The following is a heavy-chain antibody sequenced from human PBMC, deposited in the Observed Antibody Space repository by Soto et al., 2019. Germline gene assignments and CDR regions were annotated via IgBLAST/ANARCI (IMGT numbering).Heavy chain of an antibody. J-gene: IGHJ5*02. CDR3: ARKSSSSSWFDP. V-gene: IGHV1-18*01. D-gene: IGHD6-6*01. Sequence: ASVKVSCKASGYTFFSYGISWVRQAPGQGLEWMGWISTYNGNTNYAQKPQGRVTMTTDTSTRTAYMELRSLRSDDTAVYYCARKSSSSSWFDPWGQGTLVTVSS. CDR1: GYTFFSYG. CDR2: ISTYNGNT.